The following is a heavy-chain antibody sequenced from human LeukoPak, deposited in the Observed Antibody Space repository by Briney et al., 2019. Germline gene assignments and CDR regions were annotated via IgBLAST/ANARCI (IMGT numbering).Heavy chain of an antibody. Sequence: GGSLRLSCAASGFIFSDYTLNWVRHAPGKGLEWVSSISSSSGFIFYSDSVKGRFTISRDNAENSVFLEMNSVRAEDTAVYYCARDLLGYNYHYMDVWGKGTTVTVSS. V-gene: IGHV3-21*01. CDR2: ISSSSGFI. CDR1: GFIFSDYT. CDR3: ARDLLGYNYHYMDV. J-gene: IGHJ6*03. D-gene: IGHD3-16*02.